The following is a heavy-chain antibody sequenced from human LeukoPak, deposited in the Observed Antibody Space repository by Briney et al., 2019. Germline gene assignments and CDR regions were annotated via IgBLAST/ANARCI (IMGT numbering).Heavy chain of an antibody. CDR2: IYYSGST. CDR3: ARVGGYCSGGSCYDGYFDY. D-gene: IGHD2-15*01. CDR1: GGSISSGGYY. Sequence: SETLSLTCTVSGGSISSGGYYWSWIRQHPGKGLEWIGYIYYSGSTYYNPSLKSRVTISVDTSKNQFSLKLSSVTAADTAVYYCARVGGYCSGGSCYDGYFDYWGQGTLVTVSS. V-gene: IGHV4-31*03. J-gene: IGHJ4*02.